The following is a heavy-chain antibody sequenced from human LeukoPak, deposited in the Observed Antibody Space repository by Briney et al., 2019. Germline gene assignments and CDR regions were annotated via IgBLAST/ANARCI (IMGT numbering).Heavy chain of an antibody. CDR1: GFTFSSYA. CDR2: LTDSGGTT. D-gene: IGHD2-15*01. J-gene: IGHJ5*02. V-gene: IGHV3-23*01. Sequence: PGGSLRLSCVASGFTFSSYAMGWVRQAPGKRPEWVSSLTDSGGTTYYVDSVKGRFTISRDNSKNTLYLHMNSLRAEDTAVYYCASMVVAAVTNWFDPWGQGTLVTVSS. CDR3: ASMVVAAVTNWFDP.